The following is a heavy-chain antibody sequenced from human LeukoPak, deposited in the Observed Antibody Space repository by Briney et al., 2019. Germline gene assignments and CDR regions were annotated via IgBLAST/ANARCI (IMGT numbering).Heavy chain of an antibody. CDR3: AKVRGPERITMIVVVISDFDY. CDR1: GFTFSSYA. J-gene: IGHJ4*02. D-gene: IGHD3-22*01. CDR2: ISGSGGST. Sequence: PGGSLRLSCAASGFTFSSYAMSWVRQAPGKGLEWVSAISGSGGSTYYADSVKGRFTISRDNSKNTLYLQMNSLRAEDTAVYYCAKVRGPERITMIVVVISDFDYWGQGTLVTVSS. V-gene: IGHV3-23*01.